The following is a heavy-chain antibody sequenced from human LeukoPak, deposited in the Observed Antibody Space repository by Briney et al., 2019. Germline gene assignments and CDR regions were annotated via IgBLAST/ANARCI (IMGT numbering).Heavy chain of an antibody. J-gene: IGHJ4*02. D-gene: IGHD6-6*01. CDR3: ARHGSSSSPEFDY. Sequence: SETLSLTCTVSGGSISSYYWSWIRQPPGKGLEWIGYIYYSGSTNYSPSLKSRVTISVDTSKNQFSLKLSSVTAADTAVYYCARHGSSSSPEFDYWGQGTLVTVSS. CDR1: GGSISSYY. CDR2: IYYSGST. V-gene: IGHV4-59*08.